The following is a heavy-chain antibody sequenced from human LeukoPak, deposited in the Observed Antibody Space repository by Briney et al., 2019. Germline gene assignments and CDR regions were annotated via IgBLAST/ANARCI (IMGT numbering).Heavy chain of an antibody. J-gene: IGHJ4*02. D-gene: IGHD3-10*01. CDR2: IYSGGST. Sequence: GGSLRLSCAASGSTVSSNYMSWVRQAPGKGLEWGSVIYSGGSTYYADSVKGRFTISRDTYKNTLYLQMNSLRAEDTAVYYCASPGWAGSPDYWGQGTLVTVSS. CDR3: ASPGWAGSPDY. CDR1: GSTVSSNY. V-gene: IGHV3-53*01.